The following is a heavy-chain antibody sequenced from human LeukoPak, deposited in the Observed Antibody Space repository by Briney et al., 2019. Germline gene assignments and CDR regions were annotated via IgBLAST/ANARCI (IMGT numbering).Heavy chain of an antibody. V-gene: IGHV1-8*01. CDR1: GYTFTSYD. Sequence: GASVKVSCRASGYTFTSYDINWVRQATGQGLEWMGWMNPNSSNTGYAQKFQGRVTMTRNTSISTAYMELSSLRSEDTAVYYCARCPGRGRAFDIWGQGTMVTVSS. CDR3: ARCPGRGRAFDI. J-gene: IGHJ3*02. CDR2: MNPNSSNT. D-gene: IGHD1-26*01.